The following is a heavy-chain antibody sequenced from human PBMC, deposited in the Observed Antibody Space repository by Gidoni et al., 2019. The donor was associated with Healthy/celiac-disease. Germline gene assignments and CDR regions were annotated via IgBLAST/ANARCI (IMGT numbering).Heavy chain of an antibody. CDR3: AKVPGRGGEFPFHH. J-gene: IGHJ1*01. CDR1: GFTFDDCA. D-gene: IGHD3-10*01. Sequence: EVQLVESGGGLVHPGRSLRLSCAASGFTFDDCAMHWVRQAPGKGLEWVSGISWNSGSIGYADSEKGRFTISRDNAKTSLYLQMNSLRAEDPALYSCAKVPGRGGEFPFHHWGQGTLVTVSS. CDR2: ISWNSGSI. V-gene: IGHV3-9*01.